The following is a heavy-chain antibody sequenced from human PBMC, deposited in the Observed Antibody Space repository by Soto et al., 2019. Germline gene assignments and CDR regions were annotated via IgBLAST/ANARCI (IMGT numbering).Heavy chain of an antibody. CDR3: ATTLRGWLAIPGY. J-gene: IGHJ4*02. V-gene: IGHV1-18*01. D-gene: IGHD3-10*01. CDR1: GYTFTSYG. Sequence: QVQLVQSGAEVKKPGASVKVSCKASGYTFTSYGISWVRQAPGQGLEWMGWISAYNGNTNYAQKLQGRVNMTTDTPTSTAYRELRSLRSDDTAVYDCATTLRGWLAIPGYWDEGTLVTVSS. CDR2: ISAYNGNT.